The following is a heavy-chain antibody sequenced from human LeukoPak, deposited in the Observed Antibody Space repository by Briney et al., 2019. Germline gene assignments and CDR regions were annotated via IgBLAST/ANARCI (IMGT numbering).Heavy chain of an antibody. CDR1: GFTFSSYG. D-gene: IGHD3-22*01. CDR2: IWYDGSNK. Sequence: GGSLRLSCAASGFTFSSYGMHWVRQAPGKGLEWVAVIWYDGSNKYYADSVKGRFTISRDNSKNTLYLQMNSLRVEDTAVYYCARAGQARNCDSSGYSLGAFDIWGQGTMVTVSS. CDR3: ARAGQARNCDSSGYSLGAFDI. J-gene: IGHJ3*02. V-gene: IGHV3-33*01.